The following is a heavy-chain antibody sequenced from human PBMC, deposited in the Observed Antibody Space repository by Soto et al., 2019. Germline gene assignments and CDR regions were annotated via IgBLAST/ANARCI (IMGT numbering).Heavy chain of an antibody. J-gene: IGHJ4*02. CDR1: GFTVSSYN. V-gene: IGHV3-53*01. Sequence: GGSLRLSCIGSGFTVSSYNMSCVRQAPGKGLQWVSVLYGGGGTYYEDSVKGRFTISRDDSKNTLYLQMNSLTGEDTAVYYCETRSLLHSSWSSFDLWGQGTLVTVPS. D-gene: IGHD2-15*01. CDR3: ETRSLLHSSWSSFDL. CDR2: LYGGGGT.